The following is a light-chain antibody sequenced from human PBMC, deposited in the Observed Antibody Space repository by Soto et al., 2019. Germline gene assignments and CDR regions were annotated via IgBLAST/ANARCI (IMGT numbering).Light chain of an antibody. CDR1: ESVSANY. V-gene: IGKV3-20*01. CDR3: QQYGSSPLT. Sequence: EIVLTQSPGTLSLSPGERATLSCRASESVSANYLAWYQQRSGQAPRLVIYGASSRASAVPDRFSGSGSGADFTLTISRLEPEDFAVYYCQQYGSSPLTFGGWTKVEIK. J-gene: IGKJ4*01. CDR2: GAS.